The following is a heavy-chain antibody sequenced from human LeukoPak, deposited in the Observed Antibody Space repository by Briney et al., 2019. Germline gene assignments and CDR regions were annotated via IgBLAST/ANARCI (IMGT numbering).Heavy chain of an antibody. CDR1: GYTFIGYY. CDR2: VNPDSGGT. J-gene: IGHJ4*02. Sequence: ASVKVSCKASGYTFIGYYIHWVRQAPGQGLEWMGWVNPDSGGTNYAQKFQGRVTMTRDTSISTAYMELSRLRSDDTAVYYCARSRYSSGWYQDYWGQGTLVTVSS. V-gene: IGHV1-2*02. CDR3: ARSRYSSGWYQDY. D-gene: IGHD6-19*01.